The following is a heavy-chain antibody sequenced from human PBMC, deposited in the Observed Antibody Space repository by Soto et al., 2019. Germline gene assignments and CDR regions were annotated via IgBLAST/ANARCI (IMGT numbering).Heavy chain of an antibody. D-gene: IGHD4-17*01. CDR1: GYTFRAYP. CDR2: INASNGNT. CDR3: ARDTDLTLVTTLDY. V-gene: IGHV1-3*01. Sequence: QVQLVQSGAEVKKPGASVKVSCKASGYTFRAYPIYWVRQSPGQRLECMGWINASNGNTRYSEKFEGRVTFTRDTSATTAYMEFSSLRSEDTAFDFCARDTDLTLVTTLDYWGQGTPVTVSS. J-gene: IGHJ4*02.